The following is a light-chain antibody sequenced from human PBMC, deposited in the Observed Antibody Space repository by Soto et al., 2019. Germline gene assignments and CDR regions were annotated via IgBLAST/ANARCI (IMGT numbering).Light chain of an antibody. CDR2: NTS. CDR1: TGAVTSGYY. CDR3: LLYYGAAGV. V-gene: IGLV7-43*01. J-gene: IGLJ2*01. Sequence: QAVVTQEPSLTVSPGGTVTLTCASSTGAVTSGYYPNWFQQKPGQAPRALIYNTSNKHSWTPARFSGSLLGGKAALTLSGVQPEDDAEYFCLLYYGAAGVFGGGTKLTVL.